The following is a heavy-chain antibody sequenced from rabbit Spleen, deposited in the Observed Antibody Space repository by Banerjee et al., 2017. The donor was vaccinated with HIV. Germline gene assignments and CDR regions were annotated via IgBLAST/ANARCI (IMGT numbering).Heavy chain of an antibody. CDR1: GFSFSSNW. CDR2: IYAGSSGNT. CDR3: ARDLVGVIGWNFYL. J-gene: IGHJ4*01. Sequence: LEESGGGLVKPGGTLTLTCTVSGFSFSSNWICWVRQAPGKGLEWIACIYAGSSGNTYSATWAKGRFTISRTSSTTVTLRMTSLTAADRAAYFCARDLVGVIGWNFYLWGPGTLVTVS. D-gene: IGHD1-1*01. V-gene: IGHV1S45*01.